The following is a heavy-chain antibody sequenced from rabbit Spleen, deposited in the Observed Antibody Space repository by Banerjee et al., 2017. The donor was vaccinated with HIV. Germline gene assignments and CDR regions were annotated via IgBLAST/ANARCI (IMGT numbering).Heavy chain of an antibody. CDR3: ARVGGVGVYGYATL. CDR2: TEPIFGTT. Sequence: QLVESGGGLVQPGGSLKLSCTASGFDFSTYSMTWVRQAPGKGLEWIGLTEPIFGTTYYANWVNGRFTISSHNAQNTLYLQVKSLTAADTATYFCARVGGVGVYGYATLWGPGTLVTVS. V-gene: IGHV1S7*01. J-gene: IGHJ6*01. CDR1: GFDFSTYS. D-gene: IGHD6-1*01.